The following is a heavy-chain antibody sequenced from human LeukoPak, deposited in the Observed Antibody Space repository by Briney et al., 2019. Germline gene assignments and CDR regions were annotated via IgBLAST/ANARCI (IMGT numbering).Heavy chain of an antibody. D-gene: IGHD3-10*01. Sequence: GGSLILSCAASGFTFSDYYMSWIRQAPGKGLEWVSYISSSGSTIYYADSVKGRFTISRDNSKNTLYLHMNSLRAEDTAVYYCAKGYYASGSYGWFDPWGQGTLVTVSS. J-gene: IGHJ5*02. CDR3: AKGYYASGSYGWFDP. CDR2: ISSSGSTI. V-gene: IGHV3-11*01. CDR1: GFTFSDYY.